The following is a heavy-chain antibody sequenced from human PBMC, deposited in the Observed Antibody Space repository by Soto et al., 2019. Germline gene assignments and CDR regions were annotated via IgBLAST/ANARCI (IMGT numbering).Heavy chain of an antibody. D-gene: IGHD1-26*01. CDR3: AREGSYGSFGY. CDR1: GGSISSYY. Sequence: SETLSLTCTVSGGSISSYYWSWIRQPPGKGLEWIGYIYYSGSTNYNPSLKSRVTISVDTSKNQFSLKLSSVTAADTAVYYCAREGSYGSFGYWGQGTLVTVSS. J-gene: IGHJ4*02. V-gene: IGHV4-59*01. CDR2: IYYSGST.